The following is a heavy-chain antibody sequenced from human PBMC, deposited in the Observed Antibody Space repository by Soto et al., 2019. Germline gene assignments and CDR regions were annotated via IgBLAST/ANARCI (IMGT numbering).Heavy chain of an antibody. Sequence: SVKVSCKASGGTFSNYVVNWVRQAPGQGLEWMGRIIPISGAANYAQKFQGRVTITADKSTSTSYMELSSLSAEDTAVYYCAKEGGRARGYNYGNTYFDYWGQGTRVTVSS. CDR3: AKEGGRARGYNYGNTYFDY. V-gene: IGHV1-69*06. J-gene: IGHJ4*02. D-gene: IGHD5-12*01. CDR1: GGTFSNYV. CDR2: IIPISGAA.